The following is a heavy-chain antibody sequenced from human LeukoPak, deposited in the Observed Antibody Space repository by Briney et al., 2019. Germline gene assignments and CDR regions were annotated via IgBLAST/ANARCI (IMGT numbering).Heavy chain of an antibody. V-gene: IGHV3-21*01. J-gene: IGHJ6*03. CDR3: ARGHGDDYYYMDV. CDR1: GFTFSSYS. CDR2: ISTSSSYI. Sequence: PGGSLRLSCATSGFTFSSYSMNWVRQAPGKGLEWVSCISTSSSYIYYADSVKGRFTISRDNAKNLLYLQMNSLRAEDTAVYYCARGHGDDYYYMDVWGKGTTVTVSS. D-gene: IGHD2-21*02.